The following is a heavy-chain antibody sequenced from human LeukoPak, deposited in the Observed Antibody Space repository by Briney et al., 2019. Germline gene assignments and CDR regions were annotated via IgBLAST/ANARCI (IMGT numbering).Heavy chain of an antibody. CDR3: AKGVPRMAVDTAMAPFDY. J-gene: IGHJ4*02. Sequence: GGSLRLSCAASGFTFSSYAMSWVRQAPGKGLEWVSAISGSGGSTYYADSVKGRFTISRDNSKNTLYLQMNSLRAEDTAVYYCAKGVPRMAVDTAMAPFDYWGQGTLVTVSS. CDR1: GFTFSSYA. D-gene: IGHD5-18*01. CDR2: ISGSGGST. V-gene: IGHV3-23*01.